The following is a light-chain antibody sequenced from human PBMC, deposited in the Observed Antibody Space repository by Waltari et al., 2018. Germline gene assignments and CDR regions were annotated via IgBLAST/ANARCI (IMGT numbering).Light chain of an antibody. J-gene: IGLJ3*02. CDR2: KDS. CDR3: YSATDNNLRV. Sequence: SYELTQPSSVSVSPGQTARITCSGDLLSTKYVRWFQQRPGQAPVLVIYKDSGRPSGIPERFSGSSSGTTVILTISGAQVEDEADYYCYSATDNNLRVFGGGTKLTVL. CDR1: LLSTKY. V-gene: IGLV3-27*01.